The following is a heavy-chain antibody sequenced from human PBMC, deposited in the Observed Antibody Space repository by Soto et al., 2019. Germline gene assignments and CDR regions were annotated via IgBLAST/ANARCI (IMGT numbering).Heavy chain of an antibody. J-gene: IGHJ4*02. D-gene: IGHD1-1*01. CDR2: SRNKTKSYTT. V-gene: IGHV3-72*01. Sequence: EVQLVESGGGLVQPGGSLRLSCAVSGFSLSDHYMDWVRQAPGKGLEWVGRSRNKTKSYTTDDGASVKGRFTISRDDSKNSLYLQMNSLKTEDTAVYYCNRATDWGWGQGTLVTVSS. CDR1: GFSLSDHY. CDR3: NRATDWG.